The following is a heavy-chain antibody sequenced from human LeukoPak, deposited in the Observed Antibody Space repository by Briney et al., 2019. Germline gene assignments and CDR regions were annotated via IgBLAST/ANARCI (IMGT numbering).Heavy chain of an antibody. CDR3: ARRSGYYHYFDY. CDR2: ISSSGRTP. CDR1: GFTFSSYE. J-gene: IGHJ4*02. Sequence: PPGGSLRLSCAASGFTFSSYEMNWVRQAPGKGLEWVSYISSSGRTPYYADSVKGRFTISRDNAKNSLYLQMNSLRAEDTAVYYCARRSGYYHYFDYWGQGTLVTVSS. D-gene: IGHD3-3*01. V-gene: IGHV3-48*03.